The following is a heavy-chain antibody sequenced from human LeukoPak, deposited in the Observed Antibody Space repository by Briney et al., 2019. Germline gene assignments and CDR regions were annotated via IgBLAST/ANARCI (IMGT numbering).Heavy chain of an antibody. CDR2: IYYSGST. CDR1: GGSISSSSYY. Sequence: SETLSLTCTVSGGSISSSSYYWGWIRQPPGKGLEWIGSIYYSGSTYYNPSLKSRVTISADTSKNQFSLKLSSVTAADTAVYYCARWYYDFWSGYSSAKAFDIWGQGTMVTVSS. CDR3: ARWYYDFWSGYSSAKAFDI. D-gene: IGHD3-3*01. J-gene: IGHJ3*02. V-gene: IGHV4-39*01.